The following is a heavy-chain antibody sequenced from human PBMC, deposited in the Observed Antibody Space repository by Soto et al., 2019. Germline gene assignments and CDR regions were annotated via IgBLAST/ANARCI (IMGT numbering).Heavy chain of an antibody. CDR3: AREINYDYVWGSYRSLYYYYGMDV. D-gene: IGHD3-16*02. J-gene: IGHJ6*02. CDR2: IWYDGSNK. CDR1: GFTFSSYG. Sequence: GSLRLSCAASGFTFSSYGMHWVRQAPGKGLEWVAAIWYDGSNKYYADSVKGRFTISRDNSKNTLYLQMNSLRAEDTAVYYCAREINYDYVWGSYRSLYYYYGMDVWGQGTTVTVSS. V-gene: IGHV3-33*01.